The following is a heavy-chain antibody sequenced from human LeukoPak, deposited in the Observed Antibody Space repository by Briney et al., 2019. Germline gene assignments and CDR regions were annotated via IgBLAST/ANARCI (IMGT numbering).Heavy chain of an antibody. D-gene: IGHD2-21*01. J-gene: IGHJ2*01. CDR3: ARGGGDGWYFDL. V-gene: IGHV1-2*02. CDR1: GYTFSGYY. Sequence: ASVKVSCKASGYTFSGYYMHWVRQAPGQGPEWVGWVNPNSGVTNYAQKFQDRVTMTRDTSISTAYMELSSLRSDDTAVYFCARGGGDGWYFDLWGRGTLVTVSS. CDR2: VNPNSGVT.